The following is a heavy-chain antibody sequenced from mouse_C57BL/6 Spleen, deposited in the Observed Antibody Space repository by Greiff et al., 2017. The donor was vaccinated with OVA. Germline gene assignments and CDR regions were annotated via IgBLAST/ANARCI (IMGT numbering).Heavy chain of an antibody. CDR1: GYSITSGYY. V-gene: IGHV3-6*01. CDR3: ARVRLVLRYYAMDN. D-gene: IGHD1-1*01. CDR2: ISYDGSN. Sequence: EVQLQQSGPGLVKPSQSLSLTCSVTGYSITSGYYWNWIRQFPGNKLEWMGYISYDGSNNYNPSLKNRISITRDTSKNQFFLKLNSVTTEDTATYYCARVRLVLRYYAMDNWGQGTSATISS. J-gene: IGHJ4*01.